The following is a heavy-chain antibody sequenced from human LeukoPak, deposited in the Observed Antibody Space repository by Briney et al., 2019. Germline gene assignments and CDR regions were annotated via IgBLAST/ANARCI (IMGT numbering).Heavy chain of an antibody. Sequence: PGGSLRLSCAASGFTFSSYSMNWVRQAPGKGLEWVSSISSSSSYIYYADSVKGRFTISRDNAKNSLYLQMNSLRAEDTAVYYCARDGDTVVTSQYYFDYWGQGTLVTVSS. J-gene: IGHJ4*02. V-gene: IGHV3-21*01. CDR2: ISSSSSYI. CDR3: ARDGDTVVTSQYYFDY. CDR1: GFTFSSYS. D-gene: IGHD4-23*01.